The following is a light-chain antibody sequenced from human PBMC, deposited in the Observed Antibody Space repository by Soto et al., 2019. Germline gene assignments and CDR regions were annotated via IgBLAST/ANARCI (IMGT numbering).Light chain of an antibody. Sequence: QSVLTQPASVSWSPGQSITISCTGTSSDVGGYNYVSWYQQHPGKAPKLMIYDVNNRPSGVSNHFSGSKSGNTASLTISGLQVEDEADYYCSSYTSSSTRVFGTGTKVTVL. CDR1: SSDVGGYNY. CDR3: SSYTSSSTRV. V-gene: IGLV2-14*01. J-gene: IGLJ1*01. CDR2: DVN.